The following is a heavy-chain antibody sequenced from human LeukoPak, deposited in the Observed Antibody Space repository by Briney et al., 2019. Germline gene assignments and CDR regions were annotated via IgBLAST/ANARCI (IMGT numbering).Heavy chain of an antibody. D-gene: IGHD6-19*01. J-gene: IGHJ4*02. CDR2: NYYSGST. CDR1: GGSISSSNYY. V-gene: IGHV4-39*01. Sequence: PSETLSLTCTVSGGSISSSNYYWGWIRQPPGKGLEWIGSNYYSGSTYYNPSLKSRVTISVDTSKNQFSLKLSSVTAADTAVYYCARQIKAYSSGWYDYFDYWGQGTLVTVSS. CDR3: ARQIKAYSSGWYDYFDY.